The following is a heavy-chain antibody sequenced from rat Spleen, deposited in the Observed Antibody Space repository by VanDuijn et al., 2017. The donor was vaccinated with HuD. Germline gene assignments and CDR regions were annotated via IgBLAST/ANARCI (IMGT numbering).Heavy chain of an antibody. Sequence: EVQLVESGGGLVQPGRSLKLSCAASGFTFSNYYMAWVRQAPTKGLEWVAYISTGGVNTYYRDSVKGRFTVSRDHAKSTLNLQMDSLRSEDTATYYCSTAGSGLDYYYAGGFDYWGQGVMVTVSS. CDR1: GFTFSNYY. D-gene: IGHD1-6*01. J-gene: IGHJ2*01. CDR2: ISTGGVNT. CDR3: STAGSGLDYYYAGGFDY. V-gene: IGHV5-27*01.